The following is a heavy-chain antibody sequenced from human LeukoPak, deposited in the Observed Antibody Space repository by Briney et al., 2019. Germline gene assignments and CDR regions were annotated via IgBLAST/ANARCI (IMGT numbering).Heavy chain of an antibody. V-gene: IGHV1-2*06. D-gene: IGHD3-22*01. CDR1: GYTFTGYY. Sequence: GASVTVSCKASGYTFTGYYIHWVRQAPGQGLEWMGRINPNSGGTNYAQKFQGRVTMTRDTSISTAYMELSRLRSDDTAVYYCARDQDSSGYYDYWGQGTLVTVSS. J-gene: IGHJ4*02. CDR3: ARDQDSSGYYDY. CDR2: INPNSGGT.